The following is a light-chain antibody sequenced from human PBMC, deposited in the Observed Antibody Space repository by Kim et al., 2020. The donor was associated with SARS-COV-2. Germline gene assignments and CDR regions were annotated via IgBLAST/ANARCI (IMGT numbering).Light chain of an antibody. J-gene: IGLJ2*01. Sequence: SYELTQPPSVSVSPGQTTSITCSGHKLGERYSCWYQQKAGQSPVLVVYQDSKRPSGVPERFSGSSSGNTVTLTISGTQAMDEADYHCQAWDSTSVIFGGG. CDR2: QDS. V-gene: IGLV3-1*01. CDR1: KLGERY. CDR3: QAWDSTSVI.